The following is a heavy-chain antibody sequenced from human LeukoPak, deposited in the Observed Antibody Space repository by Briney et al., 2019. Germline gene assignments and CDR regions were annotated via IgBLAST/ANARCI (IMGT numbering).Heavy chain of an antibody. V-gene: IGHV3-48*03. CDR1: GFTFSSYE. CDR3: ARVCNWNDVLGSYYMDV. D-gene: IGHD1-20*01. J-gene: IGHJ6*03. Sequence: HTGGSLRLSCAASGFTFSSYEMNWVRQAPGKGLEWVSYISSSGSTIYYADSVKGRFTISRDNAKNSLYLQMNSLRAEDTAVYYCARVCNWNDVLGSYYMDVWGKGTTVTVSS. CDR2: ISSSGSTI.